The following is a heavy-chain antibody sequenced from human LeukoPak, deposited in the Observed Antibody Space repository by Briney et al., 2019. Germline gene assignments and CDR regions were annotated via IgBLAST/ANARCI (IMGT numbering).Heavy chain of an antibody. CDR3: ARGIAVAGTIFDY. J-gene: IGHJ4*02. V-gene: IGHV3-21*01. D-gene: IGHD6-19*01. CDR1: GFTFSSYS. Sequence: GGSLRLSCAASGFTFSSYSMNWVRQAPGKGLEWVSSISSSSSYIYYADSVKGRFTISRDNAKNSLYPPMNSLRAEDTAVYYCARGIAVAGTIFDYWGQGTLVTVSS. CDR2: ISSSSSYI.